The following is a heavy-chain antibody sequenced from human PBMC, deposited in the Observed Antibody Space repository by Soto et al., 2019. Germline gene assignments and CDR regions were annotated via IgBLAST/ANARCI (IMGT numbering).Heavy chain of an antibody. CDR3: ARDLRGDYDFWSGYYVSLPIYGMDV. J-gene: IGHJ6*02. Sequence: GGSLRLSCAASGFTFSSYGMHWVRQAPGKGLEWVAVIWYDGSNKYYADSVKGRFTISRDNSKNTLYLQMNSLRAEDTAVYYCARDLRGDYDFWSGYYVSLPIYGMDVWGQGTTVPVSS. CDR1: GFTFSSYG. D-gene: IGHD3-3*01. CDR2: IWYDGSNK. V-gene: IGHV3-33*01.